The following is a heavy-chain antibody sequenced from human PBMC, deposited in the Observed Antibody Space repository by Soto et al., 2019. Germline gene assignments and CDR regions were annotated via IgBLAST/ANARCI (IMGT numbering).Heavy chain of an antibody. CDR1: GGSVNSDSHN. Sequence: PSETLSLTCTVSGGSVNSDSHNWSWIRQPPGKGLEWIGYIYYTGSTNYNPSLKSRVTISLDTSRNQFSLKLSSVTAADTAVFYCSRGYANPRDPFAVRGRGSLVTVSS. D-gene: IGHD1-1*01. V-gene: IGHV4-61*01. J-gene: IGHJ1*01. CDR2: IYYTGST. CDR3: SRGYANPRDPFAV.